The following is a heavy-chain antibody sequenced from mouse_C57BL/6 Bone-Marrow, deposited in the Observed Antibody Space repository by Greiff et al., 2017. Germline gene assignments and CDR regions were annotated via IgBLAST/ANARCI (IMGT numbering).Heavy chain of an antibody. CDR2: FHPYNDDT. CDR1: GYTFTTYP. CDR3: ARRRYYDYPSFAY. Sequence: QVQLKESGAELVKPGASVKMSCKASGYTFTTYPIEWMKQNHGKSLEWIGNFHPYNDDTKYNEKFKGKATLTVEKSSSTVYLELSRLTSDDSAVYYCARRRYYDYPSFAYWGQGTLVTVSA. V-gene: IGHV1-47*01. J-gene: IGHJ3*01. D-gene: IGHD2-4*01.